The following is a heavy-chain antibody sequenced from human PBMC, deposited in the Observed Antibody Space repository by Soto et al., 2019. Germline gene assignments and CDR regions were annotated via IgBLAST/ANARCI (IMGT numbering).Heavy chain of an antibody. J-gene: IGHJ6*02. CDR1: GGTFSSYT. D-gene: IGHD1-26*01. V-gene: IGHV1-69*02. CDR2: IIPILGIV. CDR3: ARGPRELITGYYYYGMDV. Sequence: ASVKVSCKASGGTFSSYTISWVRQAPGQGLEWMGRIIPILGIVNYAQKFQGRVTITADKSTSTAYMELSSLRSEDTAVYYCARGPRELITGYYYYGMDVWGQGTTVTVSS.